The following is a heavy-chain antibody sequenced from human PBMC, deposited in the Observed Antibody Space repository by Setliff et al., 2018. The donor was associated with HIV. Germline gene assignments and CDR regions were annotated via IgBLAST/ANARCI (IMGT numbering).Heavy chain of an antibody. CDR3: ARDEGVVAATETYYYNGLDV. CDR2: IFSSGTT. J-gene: IGHJ6*02. V-gene: IGHV4-4*07. D-gene: IGHD2-15*01. Sequence: SETLSLTCSVSGGSISSYYWNWIRQPAGKGLEWIGRIFSSGTTNYNPSLQSRITMSVDTSKNQFSLKLSSVTAADTAVYYCARDEGVVAATETYYYNGLDVWGQGTTVTVSS. CDR1: GGSISSYY.